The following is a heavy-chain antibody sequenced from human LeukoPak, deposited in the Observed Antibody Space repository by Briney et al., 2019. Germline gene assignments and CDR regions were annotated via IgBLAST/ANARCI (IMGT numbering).Heavy chain of an antibody. D-gene: IGHD4-23*01. J-gene: IGHJ4*02. CDR1: GFTFSSYS. CDR2: ISSSSTI. Sequence: GGSLRLSCAASGFTFSSYSTNWVRQAPGKGLEWVSYISSSSTISYADSVKGRFTISRDNANNSLYLQMNSLRDEDTAVYYCARGGTSSSLAYWGRGTLVTVSS. CDR3: ARGGTSSSLAY. V-gene: IGHV3-48*02.